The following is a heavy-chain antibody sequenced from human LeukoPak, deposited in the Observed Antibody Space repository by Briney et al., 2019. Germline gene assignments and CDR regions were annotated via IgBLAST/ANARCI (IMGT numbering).Heavy chain of an antibody. CDR1: GGSISSYY. V-gene: IGHV4-59*12. J-gene: IGHJ4*02. Sequence: SETLSLTCTVSGGSISSYYWSWIRQPPGKGLEWIGYIYYSGSTYYNPSLKSRVTISVDTSKNQFSLKLSSVTAADTAVYYCAREAWGVTDYWGQGTLVTVSS. CDR2: IYYSGST. CDR3: AREAWGVTDY. D-gene: IGHD2-21*02.